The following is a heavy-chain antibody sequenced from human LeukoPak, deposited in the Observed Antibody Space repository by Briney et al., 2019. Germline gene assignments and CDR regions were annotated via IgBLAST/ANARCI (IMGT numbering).Heavy chain of an antibody. CDR1: GGSISSYY. V-gene: IGHV4-59*08. D-gene: IGHD1-26*01. CDR3: ARRITDSGSYSEFDY. CDR2: IYYSGST. Sequence: PSETLSLTCTASGGSISSYYWSWIRQPPGKGLEWIGYIYYSGSTNYNPSLKSRVTISVDTSKNQFSLKLSSVTAADTAVYYCARRITDSGSYSEFDYWGQGTLVTVSP. J-gene: IGHJ4*02.